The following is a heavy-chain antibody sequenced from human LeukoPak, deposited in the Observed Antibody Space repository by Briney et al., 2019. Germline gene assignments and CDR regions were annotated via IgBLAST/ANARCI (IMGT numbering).Heavy chain of an antibody. CDR1: GGTFSSYA. CDR2: IIPIFGTA. Sequence: ASVKVSCKASGGTFSSYAISWVRQAPGQGLEWMGGIIPIFGTANYAQKFQGRVTITADKSTSTAYMELSSLRSEDTAVYYCARMLTGDPGEIDYRGQGTLVTVSS. D-gene: IGHD7-27*01. J-gene: IGHJ4*02. V-gene: IGHV1-69*06. CDR3: ARMLTGDPGEIDY.